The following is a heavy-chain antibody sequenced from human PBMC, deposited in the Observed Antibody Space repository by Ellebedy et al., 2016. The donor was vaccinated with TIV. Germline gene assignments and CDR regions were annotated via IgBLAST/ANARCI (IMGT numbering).Heavy chain of an antibody. CDR1: GGSMSSSGFY. CDR2: IRSSGRT. J-gene: IGHJ4*02. CDR3: AGRSGAAASGHDY. Sequence: MPSETLSLTCTVFGGSMSSSGFYWGFVRQPPGKGLEWIGSIRSSGRTYYNPPLKSRVTMSVDTSKNQFSLNLNSVTAADTAVYFCAGRSGAAASGHDYWGQGTLVSVSS. V-gene: IGHV4-39*01. D-gene: IGHD6-25*01.